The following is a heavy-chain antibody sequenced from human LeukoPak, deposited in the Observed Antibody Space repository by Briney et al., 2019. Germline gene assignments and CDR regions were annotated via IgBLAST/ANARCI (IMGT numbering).Heavy chain of an antibody. J-gene: IGHJ4*02. D-gene: IGHD7-27*01. CDR3: ASRKLGNDY. V-gene: IGHV4-59*01. CDR1: GGSISSYY. Sequence: PSETLSLTCSVSGGSISSYYWSWIRQPPGKGLEWIGYISYSGSTNYNPSLKGRVTISVDTSKNQFSLKLSSVTAADMAVYYCASRKLGNDYWGQGTLVTVSS. CDR2: ISYSGST.